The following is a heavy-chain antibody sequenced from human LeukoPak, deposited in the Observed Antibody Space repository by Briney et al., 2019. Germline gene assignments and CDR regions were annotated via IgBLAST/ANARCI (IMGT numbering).Heavy chain of an antibody. J-gene: IGHJ4*02. Sequence: GGSLRLSCAASGFTFSSYAMSWVRQAPGKGLEWVSSISSSSSYIYYADSVKGRFTISRDNAKNSLYLQMNSLRAEDTAVYYCARDLRPFTTVTTSLGYWGQGTLVTVSS. CDR2: ISSSSSYI. CDR3: ARDLRPFTTVTTSLGY. D-gene: IGHD4-17*01. CDR1: GFTFSSYA. V-gene: IGHV3-21*01.